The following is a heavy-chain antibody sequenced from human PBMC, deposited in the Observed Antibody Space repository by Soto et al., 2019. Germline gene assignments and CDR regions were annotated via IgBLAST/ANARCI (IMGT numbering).Heavy chain of an antibody. CDR2: IYYSGST. CDR3: ARVHGSGGIFWNWFDP. D-gene: IGHD3-10*01. CDR1: GGSVSSGSYY. V-gene: IGHV4-61*01. J-gene: IGHJ5*02. Sequence: PSETLSLTCTVSGGSVSSGSYYWSWIRQPPGKGLEWIGYIYYSGSTNYNPSLKSRVTISVDTSKNQFSLKLSSVTAADTAVYYCARVHGSGGIFWNWFDPWGQGTLVTVSS.